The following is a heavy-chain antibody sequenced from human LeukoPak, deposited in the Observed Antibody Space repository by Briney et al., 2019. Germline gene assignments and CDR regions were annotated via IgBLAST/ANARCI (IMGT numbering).Heavy chain of an antibody. V-gene: IGHV3-23*01. J-gene: IGHJ4*02. CDR1: GFTFSSYG. D-gene: IGHD3-10*01. CDR2: ISGSGGST. Sequence: GGTLRLSCAASGFTFSSYGMSWVRQAPGKGLEWVSAISGSGGSTYYADSVKGRFTISRDNSKNTLYLQMNSLRAEDTAVYYCAKDRGGLITMAPASWGQGTLVTVSS. CDR3: AKDRGGLITMAPAS.